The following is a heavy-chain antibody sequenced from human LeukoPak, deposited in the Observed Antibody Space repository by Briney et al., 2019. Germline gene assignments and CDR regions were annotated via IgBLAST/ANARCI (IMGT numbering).Heavy chain of an antibody. J-gene: IGHJ4*02. CDR3: ATGRGGGYSYGYNLGLDAPLDY. CDR1: GGSFSGYY. CDR2: INHSGST. V-gene: IGHV4-34*01. Sequence: PSETLSLTCAVYGGSFSGYYWSWIRQPPGKGLEWIGEINHSGSTNYNPSLKSRVTISVDTSKNQFSLKLSSVTAADTAVYYCATGRGGGYSYGYNLGLDAPLDYWGQGTLVTVSS. D-gene: IGHD5-18*01.